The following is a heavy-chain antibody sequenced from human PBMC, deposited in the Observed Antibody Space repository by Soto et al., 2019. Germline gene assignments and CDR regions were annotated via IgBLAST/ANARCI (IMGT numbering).Heavy chain of an antibody. CDR2: ISGSGGST. Sequence: EVQLLESGGGLVQPGGSLRLSCAASGFTFSSYAMSWVRQAPGKGLEWVSAISGSGGSTYYADSVKGRFTISRDNSKNTLYLQMNSLRAEDMVVYYCATDVGSPLDFHYGMDVWGQGTTVTVSS. D-gene: IGHD1-26*01. CDR1: GFTFSSYA. J-gene: IGHJ6*02. CDR3: ATDVGSPLDFHYGMDV. V-gene: IGHV3-23*01.